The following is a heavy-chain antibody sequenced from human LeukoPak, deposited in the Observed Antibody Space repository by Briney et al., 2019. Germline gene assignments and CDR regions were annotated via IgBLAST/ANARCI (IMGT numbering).Heavy chain of an antibody. CDR2: INSGSTTI. D-gene: IGHD6-19*01. V-gene: IGHV3-48*02. CDR3: ARDRHSTGWYYFDY. Sequence: GGSLRLSCAASGFTFSSYEMNWVRQAPGGGLEWVSYINSGSTTIYYADSVKGRFTISRDNAKNSLYLQMNSLRDEDTAVYYCARDRHSTGWYYFDYWGQGTLVTVSS. CDR1: GFTFSSYE. J-gene: IGHJ4*02.